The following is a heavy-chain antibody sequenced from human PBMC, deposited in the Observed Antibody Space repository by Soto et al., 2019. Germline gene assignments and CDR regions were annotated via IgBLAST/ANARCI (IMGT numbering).Heavy chain of an antibody. D-gene: IGHD3-22*01. CDR3: AREGGGYYDSSGYHNSGFDY. J-gene: IGHJ4*02. CDR1: GYTFTSYA. V-gene: IGHV1-3*01. Sequence: QVQLVQSGAEVKKPGASVKVSCKASGYTFTSYAMHWVRQAPGQRLEWMGWINAGNGNTKYSQKFQGRVTITRDTSASTAYMELSSLRSEDTAVYYYAREGGGYYDSSGYHNSGFDYWGQGTLVTVSS. CDR2: INAGNGNT.